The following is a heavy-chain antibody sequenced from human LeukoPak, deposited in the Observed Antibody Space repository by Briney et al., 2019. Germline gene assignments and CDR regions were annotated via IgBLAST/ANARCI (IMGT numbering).Heavy chain of an antibody. CDR2: ISSSGSTI. CDR1: GFTFSVYY. CDR3: ARSIYDSSGYSGAFDI. Sequence: GGSLRLSCAASGFTFSVYYMSWIRQAPGKGLEWVSYISSSGSTIYYADSVKGRFTISRDNAKNSLYLQMNSLRAEDTAVYYCARSIYDSSGYSGAFDIWGQGTMVTVSS. V-gene: IGHV3-11*01. J-gene: IGHJ3*02. D-gene: IGHD3-22*01.